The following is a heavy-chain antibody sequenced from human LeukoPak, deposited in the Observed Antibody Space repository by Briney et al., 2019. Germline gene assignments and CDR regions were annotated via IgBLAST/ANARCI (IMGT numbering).Heavy chain of an antibody. V-gene: IGHV3-7*05. CDR3: ARVVPAVTNRFDP. J-gene: IGHJ5*02. CDR2: INQDGSEE. Sequence: GGSLRLSCAASGFTFSRYWMSWVRQAPGKGLEWVANINQDGSEEYYVDSVKGRFTISRDNAKNSLYLQVNRLRAEDTAVYYCARVVPAVTNRFDPWGQGTLVTVSS. CDR1: GFTFSRYW. D-gene: IGHD2-2*01.